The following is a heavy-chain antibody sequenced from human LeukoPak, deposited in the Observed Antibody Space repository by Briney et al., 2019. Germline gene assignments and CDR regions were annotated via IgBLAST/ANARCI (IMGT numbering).Heavy chain of an antibody. J-gene: IGHJ5*02. CDR3: ARTPEAITFGGVIVIPANWFDP. Sequence: GASVKVSCKASGYTFTSYEINWVRQATGQGLEWMGWMNPDSGNTGYAQKFQGRVTMTRNTSISTAYMELSSLKSEDTAVYYCARTPEAITFGGVIVIPANWFDPWGQGTLVIVSS. V-gene: IGHV1-8*01. CDR1: GYTFTSYE. D-gene: IGHD3-16*02. CDR2: MNPDSGNT.